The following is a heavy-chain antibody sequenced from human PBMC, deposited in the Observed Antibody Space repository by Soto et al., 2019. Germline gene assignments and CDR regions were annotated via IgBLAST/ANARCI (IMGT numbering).Heavy chain of an antibody. Sequence: QVQLQESGPGLVKPSETLSLTCTVSGGSVSSGSYYWSWIRQPPGKGLEWIGYIYYSGSTNYNPPRETRAPITIDAAKDQLALKVGPVAAADTAVYYCARDRGSWGVYYGMDVWGQGTTVTVSS. CDR3: ARDRGSWGVYYGMDV. CDR1: GGSVSSGSYY. V-gene: IGHV4-61*01. D-gene: IGHD3-10*01. CDR2: IYYSGST. J-gene: IGHJ6*02.